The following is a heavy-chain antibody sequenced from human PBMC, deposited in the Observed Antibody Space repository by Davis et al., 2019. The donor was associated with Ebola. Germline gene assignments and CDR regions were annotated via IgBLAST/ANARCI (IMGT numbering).Heavy chain of an antibody. CDR1: GYSISSGYY. V-gene: IGHV4-38-2*02. CDR2: IYHSGST. CDR3: ACVAAAGTGGLEY. J-gene: IGHJ4*02. D-gene: IGHD6-13*01. Sequence: MPSETLSLTCTVSGYSISSGYYWGWIRQPPGKGLEWIGSIYHSGSTYYNPSLKSRVTISVDTSKNQFSLKLSSVTAADTAVYYCACVAAAGTGGLEYWGQGTLVTVSS.